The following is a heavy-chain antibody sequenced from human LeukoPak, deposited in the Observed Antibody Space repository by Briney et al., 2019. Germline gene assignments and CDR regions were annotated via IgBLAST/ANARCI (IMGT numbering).Heavy chain of an antibody. D-gene: IGHD4-17*01. CDR2: VNHSGYT. J-gene: IGHJ4*02. V-gene: IGHV4-34*01. CDR3: ARMTTGHDF. CDR1: GTSFSSYY. Sequence: SETLSLTCAVSGTSFSSYYWSWIRQPPGKGLEWIGEVNHSGYTNDNPSLKSRVTISVDTSKNQFSLRLRSVTAADTGVYFCARMTTGHDFWGQGTLITVSS.